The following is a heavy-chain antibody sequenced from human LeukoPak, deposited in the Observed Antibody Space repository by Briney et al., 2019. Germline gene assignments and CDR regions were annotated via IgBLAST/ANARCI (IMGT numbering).Heavy chain of an antibody. CDR2: ISYDGSNK. V-gene: IGHV3-30*18. CDR1: GFTFSSYD. D-gene: IGHD6-13*01. CDR3: VKSASTWYLFDY. J-gene: IGHJ4*02. Sequence: GGSLRLSCAASGFTFSSYDMHWVRQAPGKGLEWVAVISYDGSNKDYVDSVKGRFTISRDNSKNTLYLQMNSLRAEDTAVYYCVKSASTWYLFDYWGQGTLVTVSS.